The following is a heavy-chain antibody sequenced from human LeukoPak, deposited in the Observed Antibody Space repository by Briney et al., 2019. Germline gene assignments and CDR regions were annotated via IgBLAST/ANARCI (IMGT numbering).Heavy chain of an antibody. D-gene: IGHD4-17*01. V-gene: IGHV1-69*05. CDR2: IIPIFGTA. CDR3: ARGGEKDGDPFDY. Sequence: SVKVSCKASGGTFSSYAISWVRQAPGQGLEWMGGIIPIFGTANYAQKFQGRVTMTRDTSTSTVYMELSSLRSEDTAVYYCARGGEKDGDPFDYWGQGTLVTVSS. CDR1: GGTFSSYA. J-gene: IGHJ4*02.